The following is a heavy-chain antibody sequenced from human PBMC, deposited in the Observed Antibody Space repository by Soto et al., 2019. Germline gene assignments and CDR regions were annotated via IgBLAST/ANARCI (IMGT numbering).Heavy chain of an antibody. CDR2: IIPIFGTA. CDR3: ASTDTAMVLNWFDP. Sequence: SVKVSCKASGGTFSSSAISLVRQAPGQGLEWMGGIIPIFGTANYAQKFQGRVTITADESTSTAYMELSSLRSEDTAVYYCASTDTAMVLNWFDPWGQGTLVTVSS. CDR1: GGTFSSSA. J-gene: IGHJ5*02. D-gene: IGHD5-18*01. V-gene: IGHV1-69*13.